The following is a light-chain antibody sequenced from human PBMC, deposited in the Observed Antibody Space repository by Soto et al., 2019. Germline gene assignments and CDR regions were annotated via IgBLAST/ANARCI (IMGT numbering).Light chain of an antibody. CDR3: QQTYTFTWT. CDR1: QGISDY. V-gene: IGKV1-39*01. Sequence: DIRRTQSPSSLSASVGDTVTITCRASQGISDYLSWFQHKPGEAPKLLIYTASSLQGGVPLRFSGAGSRTDFSLTISGLQTEDSATYYCQQTYTFTWTFGQGTKVDIK. J-gene: IGKJ1*01. CDR2: TAS.